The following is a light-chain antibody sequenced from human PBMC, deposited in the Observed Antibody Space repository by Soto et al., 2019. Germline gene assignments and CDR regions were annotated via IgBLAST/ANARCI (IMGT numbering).Light chain of an antibody. CDR2: KAS. Sequence: IQMTQSPSTLCASVGDRVTITCRASQSISSWLAWYQQKPGKAPKLLIYKASSLESRVPSRFSGSGSGTEFTLTISSLQPDDFATYYCQQYNSYPWTFGQGTK. CDR1: QSISSW. J-gene: IGKJ1*01. CDR3: QQYNSYPWT. V-gene: IGKV1-5*03.